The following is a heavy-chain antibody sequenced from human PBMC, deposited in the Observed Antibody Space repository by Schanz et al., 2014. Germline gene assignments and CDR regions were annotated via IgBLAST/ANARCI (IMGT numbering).Heavy chain of an antibody. V-gene: IGHV3-11*06. D-gene: IGHD2-21*01. J-gene: IGHJ3*02. CDR2: ISDSGTYT. Sequence: QVQLVDSGGGLVKPGGSLRLSCAASGFVFGDYYMTWIRQAPGKGLEWLSYISDSGTYTNYADSVKSRFTISRDNSRNTLYLQMNSLRAEDTAVYYCARDGYSVVVISPTESFDIWGQGTMVTVSP. CDR1: GFVFGDYY. CDR3: ARDGYSVVVISPTESFDI.